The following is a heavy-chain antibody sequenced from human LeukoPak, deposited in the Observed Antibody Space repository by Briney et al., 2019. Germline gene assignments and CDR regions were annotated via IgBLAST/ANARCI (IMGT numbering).Heavy chain of an antibody. V-gene: IGHV3-7*01. J-gene: IGHJ4*02. D-gene: IGHD2-15*01. Sequence: PGGSLRLSCVASGFSLSDYWMSWVRQTPGKGLEWVANINKDADKIYYLDSVKGRFTISRDSAKNSLFLQMNSLSAEDTAICYCARDGSSLDYWGQGTLVTVSS. CDR2: INKDADKI. CDR3: ARDGSSLDY. CDR1: GFSLSDYW.